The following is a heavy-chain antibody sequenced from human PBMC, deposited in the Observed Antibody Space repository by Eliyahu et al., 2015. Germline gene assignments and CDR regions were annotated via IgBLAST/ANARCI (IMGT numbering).Heavy chain of an antibody. J-gene: IGHJ5*02. CDR2: INHSGST. CDR1: XGSFSGYY. Sequence: QVQLQQWGAGLLKPSETLSLTCAVYXGSFSGYYWXWIRQPPGKGLEWIGEINHSGSTNYNPSLKSRVTISVDTSKNQFSLKLSSVTAADTAVYYCARGRLRFLEWLPLQGARDWFDPWGQGTLVTVSS. CDR3: ARGRLRFLEWLPLQGARDWFDP. D-gene: IGHD3-3*01. V-gene: IGHV4-34*01.